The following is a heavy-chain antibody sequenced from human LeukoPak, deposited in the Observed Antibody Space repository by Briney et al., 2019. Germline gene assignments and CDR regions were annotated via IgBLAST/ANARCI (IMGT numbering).Heavy chain of an antibody. Sequence: PSETLSLTCAVSGGSLSTNFWNWIRQPPGKGPEWIAEINHSGTANYNPSLRSRVTISVDTSRDQVSLKLISVTAADTAVYYCARSIFGVVMRYWGQGTLVTVSS. V-gene: IGHV4-34*01. D-gene: IGHD3-3*01. J-gene: IGHJ4*02. CDR2: INHSGTA. CDR3: ARSIFGVVMRY. CDR1: GGSLSTNF.